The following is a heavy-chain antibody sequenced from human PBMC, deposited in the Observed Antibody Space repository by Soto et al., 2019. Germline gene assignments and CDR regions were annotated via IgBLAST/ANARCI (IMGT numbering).Heavy chain of an antibody. D-gene: IGHD1-1*01. J-gene: IGHJ5*02. CDR2: IVVGSGNT. Sequence: ASVKVSCKASGFTFTSSAVQWVRQARGQRLEWIGWIVVGSGNTNYAQKFQERVTITRDMSTSTAYMELSSLRSEDTAVYYCAADRPDWNDFQDWFDPGGQGTLVTVSS. CDR1: GFTFTSSA. CDR3: AADRPDWNDFQDWFDP. V-gene: IGHV1-58*01.